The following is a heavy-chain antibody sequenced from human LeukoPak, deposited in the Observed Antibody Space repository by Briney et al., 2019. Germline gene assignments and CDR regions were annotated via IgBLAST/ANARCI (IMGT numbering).Heavy chain of an antibody. CDR2: IWYDGSNK. V-gene: IGHV3-33*01. J-gene: IGHJ4*02. CDR1: GFTFSSYG. CDR3: ARDSGGGPDTSGYSGY. Sequence: GGSLRLSCAASGFTFSSYGMHWVRQAPGKGLEWVAVIWYDGSNKYYADSVKGRFTISRDNSKNTLYLQMNSLRADDTAVYYCARDSGGGPDTSGYSGYWGQGTLVTVSS. D-gene: IGHD3-22*01.